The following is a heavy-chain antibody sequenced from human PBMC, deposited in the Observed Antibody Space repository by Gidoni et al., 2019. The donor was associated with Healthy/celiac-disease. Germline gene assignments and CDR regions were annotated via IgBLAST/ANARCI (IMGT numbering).Heavy chain of an antibody. CDR2: SSGSGGST. CDR3: AKYRRGFGVREYYFDY. D-gene: IGHD3-10*01. V-gene: IGHV3-23*04. Sequence: EVQLVESGGGVVQPGGSLRLSCAASGFTFSSYAMSWVRQAPGKGLEWVSASSGSGGSTYYADSVKGRFTISRDNSKNTLYLQMNSLRAEDTAVYYCAKYRRGFGVREYYFDYWGQGTLVTVSS. CDR1: GFTFSSYA. J-gene: IGHJ4*02.